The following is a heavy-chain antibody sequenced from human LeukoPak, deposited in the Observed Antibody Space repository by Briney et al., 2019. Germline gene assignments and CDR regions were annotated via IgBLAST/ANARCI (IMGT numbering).Heavy chain of an antibody. D-gene: IGHD6-13*01. CDR3: ARAAAGTLFTFDY. J-gene: IGHJ4*02. CDR2: IYHSGST. Sequence: SETLSLTCAVSGYSISSGYYWGWIRQPPGKGLEWIGSIYHSGSTYYNPSLKSRVTISVDTSKNQFSLKLSPVTAADTAVYYCARAAAGTLFTFDYWGQGTLVTVSS. V-gene: IGHV4-38-2*01. CDR1: GYSISSGYY.